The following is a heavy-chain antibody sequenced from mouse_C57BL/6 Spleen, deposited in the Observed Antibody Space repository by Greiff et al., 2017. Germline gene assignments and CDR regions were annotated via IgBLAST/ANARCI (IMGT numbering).Heavy chain of an antibody. CDR1: GYTFTSYW. CDR3: VTTVVGYFDY. Sequence: QVQLQQPGAELVKPGASVKLSCKASGYTFTSYWMHWVKQRPGQGLEWIGMIHPNSGSTNYNEKFKSKATLTVDKSSSTAYMQLSSLTSEDSAVYYCVTTVVGYFDYWGQGTTLTVSS. CDR2: IHPNSGST. V-gene: IGHV1-64*01. D-gene: IGHD1-1*01. J-gene: IGHJ2*01.